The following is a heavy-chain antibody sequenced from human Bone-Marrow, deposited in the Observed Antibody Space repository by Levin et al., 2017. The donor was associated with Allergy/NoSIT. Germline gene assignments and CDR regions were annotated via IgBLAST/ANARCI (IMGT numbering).Heavy chain of an antibody. Sequence: PGGSLRLSCEASGFTFSAFGIHWVRQAPGKGLEWVAFIGYDGSNQVYSDSANGRFSFSRDNSMNILYLHLASLRAEDTAVYYCAKDSASYYPSGYFDYWGQGTPVTVSS. V-gene: IGHV3-30*02. CDR1: GFTFSAFG. CDR3: AKDSASYYPSGYFDY. D-gene: IGHD1-26*01. J-gene: IGHJ4*02. CDR2: IGYDGSNQ.